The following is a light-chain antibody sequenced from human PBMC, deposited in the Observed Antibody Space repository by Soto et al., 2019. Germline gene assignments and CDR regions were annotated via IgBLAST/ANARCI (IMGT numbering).Light chain of an antibody. Sequence: QSALTQPASVSGSPGQSITISCTGTSSDVGTYNLVSWYQQHPGKAPKLMIYEATNRPSGVSNRFSGSKSGNTASLTISGLQAEDEAAYYCCSYASGSTPHVVFGGGTKDTVL. CDR1: SSDVGTYNL. CDR3: CSYASGSTPHVV. V-gene: IGLV2-23*01. CDR2: EAT. J-gene: IGLJ2*01.